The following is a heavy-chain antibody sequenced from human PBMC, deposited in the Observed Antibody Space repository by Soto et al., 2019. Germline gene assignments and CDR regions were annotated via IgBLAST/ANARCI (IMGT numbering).Heavy chain of an antibody. CDR1: GGSISSSSYY. CDR3: TGETYYYDSSGSN. Sequence: SETLSLTCTVSGGSISSSSYYWGWIRQPPGKGLEWNGSIYYSGSTYYNPSLKSRVTISVDASKNQFSLKLSSVTAADTAVYYCTGETYYYDSSGSNWGQGTLVTVSS. V-gene: IGHV4-39*01. J-gene: IGHJ4*02. CDR2: IYYSGST. D-gene: IGHD3-22*01.